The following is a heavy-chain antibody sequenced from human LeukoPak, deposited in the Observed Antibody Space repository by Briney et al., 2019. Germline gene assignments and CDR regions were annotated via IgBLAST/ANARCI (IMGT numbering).Heavy chain of an antibody. V-gene: IGHV3-30-3*01. CDR2: VSYDGSNK. Sequence: GGSLRLSCAPSGVIFNNFAFHWVRQAPGKGLEWIAAVSYDGSNKYYADSVRGRLTISRDNSKNRLYLQMNSLRAEDTAVYYCARAGRADGDYHYFDYWGQGTLVTVSS. J-gene: IGHJ4*02. CDR1: GVIFNNFA. CDR3: ARAGRADGDYHYFDY. D-gene: IGHD4-17*01.